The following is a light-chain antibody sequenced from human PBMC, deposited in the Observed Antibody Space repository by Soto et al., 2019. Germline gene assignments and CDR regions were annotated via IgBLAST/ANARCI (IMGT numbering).Light chain of an antibody. V-gene: IGKV3-20*01. J-gene: IGKJ1*01. CDR1: QSVSSN. CDR3: QQYGSSRT. CDR2: GAS. Sequence: DIGMTQSPATLSVSPGERATLSCRASQSVSSNLAWYQQKPGQAPRLLIYGASTRATGIPDRFSGSGSGTDFTLTISRLEPEDFAVYYCQQYGSSRTFGQRTKVDIK.